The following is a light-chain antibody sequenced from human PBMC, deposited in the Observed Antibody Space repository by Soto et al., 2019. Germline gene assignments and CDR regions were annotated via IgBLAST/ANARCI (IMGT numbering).Light chain of an antibody. CDR3: QERLSWPIT. Sequence: EIVFTQSPASLSLYQEEGATLSCRASESISSQLVWYQQIPGQASRLLIYDASNRATGVPARFSGSGSGTDFTLTISSLEPEDFAVYYCQERLSWPITYGQGTRLEVK. CDR2: DAS. CDR1: ESISSQ. J-gene: IGKJ5*01. V-gene: IGKV3-11*01.